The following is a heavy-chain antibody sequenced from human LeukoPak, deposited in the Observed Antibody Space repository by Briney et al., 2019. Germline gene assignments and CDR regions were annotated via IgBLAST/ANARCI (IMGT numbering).Heavy chain of an antibody. V-gene: IGHV1-18*01. CDR2: ISAYNGNT. Sequence: ASVKVSCKASGDTFTSYGISSVRQAPGQGLEWMGWISAYNGNTNYAQKLQGRVTMTTDTSTSTAYMELRNLRSDDTAVYYCARGRCSSSCSNFSDPWGQGTLVTVSS. D-gene: IGHD6-13*01. CDR1: GDTFTSYG. CDR3: ARGRCSSSCSNFSDP. J-gene: IGHJ5*02.